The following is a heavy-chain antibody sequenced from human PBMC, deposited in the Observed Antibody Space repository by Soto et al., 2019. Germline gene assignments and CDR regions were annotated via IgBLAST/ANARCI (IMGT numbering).Heavy chain of an antibody. J-gene: IGHJ4*02. Sequence: QVQLVQSGSDVKKPGASVNVSCEASGYTFASYGISWVRQAPGQGLEWMGWISAYNGDTDYAHSFQGRVTMTTDTSTSTAYMELRSLKADDTSVYYCARAHRASREYFYDSTRYYPFFYWGQGTLVTVSS. V-gene: IGHV1-18*01. D-gene: IGHD3-22*01. CDR1: GYTFASYG. CDR3: ARAHRASREYFYDSTRYYPFFY. CDR2: ISAYNGDT.